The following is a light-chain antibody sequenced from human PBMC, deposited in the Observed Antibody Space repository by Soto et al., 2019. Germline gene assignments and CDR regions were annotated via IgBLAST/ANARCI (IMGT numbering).Light chain of an antibody. CDR2: DVG. V-gene: IGLV2-14*01. J-gene: IGLJ1*01. Sequence: QSALTQPASVSGSPGQSITISCTGTSSDVGAYNYVSWYQQHPGKAPKVMIYDVGNRPSGVSTRFSGSKSGNTASLTISGLQAEDEADYYGSSDTSSRTYVFGTGTKLTVL. CDR3: SSDTSSRTYV. CDR1: SSDVGAYNY.